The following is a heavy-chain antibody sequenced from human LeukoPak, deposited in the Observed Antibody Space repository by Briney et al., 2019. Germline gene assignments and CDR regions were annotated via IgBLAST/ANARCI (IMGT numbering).Heavy chain of an antibody. V-gene: IGHV4-39*01. CDR2: IYKTGST. Sequence: NASETLSLTCTVSGGSISSNYWAWIRQPPGKGLEWIGSIYKTGSTNYSPSLKSRVFISVDTSKNQFSLKLSSVTAADTAVYYCARLGYYYYMDVWGKGTTVTISS. J-gene: IGHJ6*03. CDR3: ARLGYYYYMDV. D-gene: IGHD3-16*01. CDR1: GGSISSNY.